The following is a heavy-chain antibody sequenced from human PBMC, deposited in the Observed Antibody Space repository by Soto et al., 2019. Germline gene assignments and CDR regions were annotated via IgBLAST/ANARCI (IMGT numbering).Heavy chain of an antibody. CDR3: AKASRDYVQSNIGS. J-gene: IGHJ4*02. V-gene: IGHV3-23*01. CDR1: GCTIGNQA. CDR2: ISGRDDST. D-gene: IGHD4-17*01. Sequence: GGPLRVRDGVSGCTIGNQAMNRVSQAQGEGLEWVSVISGRDDSTYYADSIKGRFTISRDNSKNTLYLQINSLRAEDTAIYYCAKASRDYVQSNIGSWGQGVLVTVYS.